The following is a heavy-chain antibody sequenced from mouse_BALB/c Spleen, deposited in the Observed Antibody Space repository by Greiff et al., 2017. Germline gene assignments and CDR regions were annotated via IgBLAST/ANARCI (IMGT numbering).Heavy chain of an antibody. CDR3: ARPGGSWYFDV. V-gene: IGHV5-17*02. J-gene: IGHJ1*01. Sequence: EVKVVESGGGLVQPGGSRKLSCAASGFTFSSFGMHWVRQAPEKGLEWVAYISSGSSTIYYADTVKGRFTISRDNPKNTLFLQMTSLRSEDTAMYYCARPGGSWYFDVWGEGTTVTVSS. CDR2: ISSGSSTI. CDR1: GFTFSSFG.